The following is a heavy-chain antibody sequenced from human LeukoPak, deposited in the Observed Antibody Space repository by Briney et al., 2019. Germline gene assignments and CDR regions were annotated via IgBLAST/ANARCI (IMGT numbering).Heavy chain of an antibody. Sequence: GGSQRLSCAASGFTFSSYGMHWVRQAPGKGLEWVAFIRYDGSNKYYADSVKGRFTISRDNSKNTLYLQMNSLRAEDTAVYYCARSTASSWHSPLVDPWGQGTLVTVSS. D-gene: IGHD6-13*01. J-gene: IGHJ5*02. CDR3: ARSTASSWHSPLVDP. V-gene: IGHV3-30*02. CDR1: GFTFSSYG. CDR2: IRYDGSNK.